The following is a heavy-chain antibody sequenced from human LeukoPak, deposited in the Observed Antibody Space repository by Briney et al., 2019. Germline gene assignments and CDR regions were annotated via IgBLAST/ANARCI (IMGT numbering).Heavy chain of an antibody. D-gene: IGHD1-26*01. CDR2: INQDGSVT. V-gene: IGHV3-7*01. CDR1: GFIFSGHW. CDR3: ARDAGWGRFDY. Sequence: GGSLRLSFADSGFIFSGHWGTWVRQAPGKGREGVANINQDGSVTWYVDSVKGRFTLSRDNAKKSVYLQMNSLRADDTAVYFCARDAGWGRFDYWGQGTLLTVSS. J-gene: IGHJ4*02.